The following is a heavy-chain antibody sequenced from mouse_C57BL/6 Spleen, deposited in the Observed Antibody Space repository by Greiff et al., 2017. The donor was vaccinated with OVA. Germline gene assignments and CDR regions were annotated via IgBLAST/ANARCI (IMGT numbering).Heavy chain of an antibody. Sequence: QVQLQQPGAELVMPGASVKLSCKASGYTFTSYWMHWVKQRPGQGLEWIGEIDPSDSYTNYNQKFKGKSTLTVDKSSSTAYMQVSSVTSENSAVYYCTSYYGNSAWFAYWGQGTLVTVSA. D-gene: IGHD2-1*01. CDR3: TSYYGNSAWFAY. V-gene: IGHV1-69*01. J-gene: IGHJ3*01. CDR1: GYTFTSYW. CDR2: IDPSDSYT.